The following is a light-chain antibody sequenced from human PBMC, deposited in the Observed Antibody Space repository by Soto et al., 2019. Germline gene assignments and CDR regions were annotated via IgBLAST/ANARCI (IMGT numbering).Light chain of an antibody. CDR1: QSVSSSY. CDR3: KQYGSALIT. Sequence: EIVLTQSPGTLSLSPGDRATLSCRASQSVSSSYSALYQQKPDQAPRLLIDDASSTATGIPDRFSGSGSGTDFTLTIRRLEPEDFAVYYCKQYGSALITFGQGTRL. CDR2: DAS. V-gene: IGKV3-20*01. J-gene: IGKJ5*01.